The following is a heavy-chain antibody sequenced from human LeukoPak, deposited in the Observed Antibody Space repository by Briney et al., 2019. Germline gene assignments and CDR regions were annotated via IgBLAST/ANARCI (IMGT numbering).Heavy chain of an antibody. D-gene: IGHD3-22*01. CDR1: GGSISSYY. J-gene: IGHJ6*03. V-gene: IGHV4-4*07. Sequence: SETLSLTCTVSGGSISSYYWSWIRQPAGKGLEWIGRIYTSGSTNYNPSLKSRVTMSVDTSKNQFSLKLSSVTAADTAVYYCAREDDSSGYYYYYMDVWGKGTTVTISS. CDR3: AREDDSSGYYYYYMDV. CDR2: IYTSGST.